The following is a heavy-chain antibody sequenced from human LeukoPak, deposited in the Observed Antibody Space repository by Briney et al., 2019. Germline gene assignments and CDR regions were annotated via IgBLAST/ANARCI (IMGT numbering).Heavy chain of an antibody. Sequence: SQTLSLTCTVSGGSISSGDYYWSWIRQPPGKGLEWIGYISYSGSTYYNPSLESRVTISLDTSRYQFSLRLSSVTAADTAVYYCASGGGDYPEGYWGQGTLVTVSS. J-gene: IGHJ4*02. CDR2: ISYSGST. V-gene: IGHV4-30-4*08. D-gene: IGHD2-21*02. CDR3: ASGGGDYPEGY. CDR1: GGSISSGDYY.